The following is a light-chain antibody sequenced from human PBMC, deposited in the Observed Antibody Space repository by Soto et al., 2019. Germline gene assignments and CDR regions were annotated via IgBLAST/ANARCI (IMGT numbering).Light chain of an antibody. CDR3: QQYSSMLS. CDR1: HDVSWN. J-gene: IGKJ4*01. CDR2: DAS. Sequence: DIQMTKSPSSLSASVGDRVTISCQSSHDVSWNLNWFQQKPGEAPKLLIYDASNLERGVPSRFSGSGSGPDFTLTISSLQPEDVATYYCQQYSSMLSFGGGTEVDLK. V-gene: IGKV1-33*01.